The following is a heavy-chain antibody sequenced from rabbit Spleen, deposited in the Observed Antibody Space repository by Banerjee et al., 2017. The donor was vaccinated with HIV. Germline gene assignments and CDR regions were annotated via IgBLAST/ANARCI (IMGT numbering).Heavy chain of an antibody. J-gene: IGHJ6*01. D-gene: IGHD1-1*01. V-gene: IGHV1S45*01. Sequence: QEQLVESGGGLVKPEGSLKLSCTASGFSFSNKAVMCWVRQAPGKGLEWIACINVVTGKAVYATWAQGRFTISKTSPTTVTLQMTSLTAADTATYFCARDTSTSFSTYGMDLWGPGTLVTVS. CDR2: INVVTGKA. CDR3: ARDTSTSFSTYGMDL. CDR1: GFSFSNKAV.